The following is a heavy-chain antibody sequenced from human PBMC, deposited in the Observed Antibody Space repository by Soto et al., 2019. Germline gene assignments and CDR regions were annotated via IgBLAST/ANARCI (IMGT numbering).Heavy chain of an antibody. J-gene: IGHJ3*01. Sequence: PGGSLRLSCAASGFTFISFAMAWVRQAPGKGLEWVSGISGSGGSSYYADSVKGRFTISRDYSRNSLYLQMYSLRAEDTAVYYCARAGSGYDLDPHVFDFWGKGSMVIVSS. D-gene: IGHD5-12*01. CDR1: GFTFISFA. CDR2: ISGSGGSS. CDR3: ARAGSGYDLDPHVFDF. V-gene: IGHV3-23*01.